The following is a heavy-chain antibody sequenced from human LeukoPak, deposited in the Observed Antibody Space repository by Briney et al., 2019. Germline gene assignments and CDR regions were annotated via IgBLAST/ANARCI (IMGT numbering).Heavy chain of an antibody. V-gene: IGHV3-13*01. Sequence: GGSLRLSCAASGFTFSSYDMHWVRQAPGKGLEWVSAIGTTGDTYYSHYVRGRFTISRENAKNSLFLQMNSLRAGDTAVYFCASSPSYSSSWYALDSWGQGTLVTVSS. CDR2: IGTTGDT. CDR3: ASSPSYSSSWYALDS. D-gene: IGHD6-13*01. J-gene: IGHJ4*02. CDR1: GFTFSSYD.